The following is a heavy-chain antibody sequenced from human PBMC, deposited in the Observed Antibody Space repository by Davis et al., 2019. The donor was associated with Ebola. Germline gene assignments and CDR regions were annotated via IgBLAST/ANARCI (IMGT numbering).Heavy chain of an antibody. CDR3: ARVKEQWRFYYGMDV. CDR1: GFTFSSYS. D-gene: IGHD6-19*01. J-gene: IGHJ6*02. Sequence: GESLKISCAASGFTFSSYSMNWVRQAPGKGLEWVSSISSSSSYIYYADSVKGRFTISRDNAKNSLYLQMNGLRDEDTAVYYCARVKEQWRFYYGMDVWGQGTTVTVSS. CDR2: ISSSSSYI. V-gene: IGHV3-21*01.